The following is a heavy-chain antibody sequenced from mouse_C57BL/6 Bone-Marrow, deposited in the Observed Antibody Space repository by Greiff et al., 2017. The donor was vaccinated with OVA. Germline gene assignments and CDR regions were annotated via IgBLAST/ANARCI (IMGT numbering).Heavy chain of an antibody. CDR2: IYPGSGNT. J-gene: IGHJ4*01. V-gene: IGHV1-81*01. D-gene: IGHD1-1*01. Sequence: QVQLQQSGAELARPGASVKLSCKASGYTFTSYCMHWVKQRPGQGLEWIGAIYPGSGNTYYNEKFKGKATLTADKSSSTAYMELRSLTSEDSAVYFCARSGSRGYYAMDYWGKGTSVTVSS. CDR3: ARSGSRGYYAMDY. CDR1: GYTFTSYC.